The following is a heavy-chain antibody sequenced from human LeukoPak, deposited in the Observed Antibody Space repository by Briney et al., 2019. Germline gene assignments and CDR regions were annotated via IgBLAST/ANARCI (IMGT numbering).Heavy chain of an antibody. D-gene: IGHD3-3*01. CDR1: GFTFSSYA. V-gene: IGHV3-30*04. J-gene: IGHJ6*02. CDR3: ARSPDYDFNGMDV. CDR2: ISYDGSNK. Sequence: PGGSLRLSCAASGFTFSSYAMHWVRRAPGKGLEWVAVISYDGSNKYYADSVKGRFTISRDNSKNTLYLQMNSLRAEDTAVYYCARSPDYDFNGMDVWGQGTTVTVSS.